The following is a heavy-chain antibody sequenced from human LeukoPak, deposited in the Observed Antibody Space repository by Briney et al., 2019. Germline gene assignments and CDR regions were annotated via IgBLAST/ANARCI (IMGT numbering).Heavy chain of an antibody. CDR1: GFTFDDYA. CDR2: ISWNSGSI. CDR3: ARDRSYYDSSGYWE. V-gene: IGHV3-9*01. J-gene: IGHJ4*02. D-gene: IGHD3-22*01. Sequence: PGGSLRLSCAASGFTFDDYAMHWVRQAPGKGLEWVSGISWNSGSIGYADSVKGRFTISRDNAKNSLYLQMNSLRAEDTALYYCARDRSYYDSSGYWEWGQGTLVTVSS.